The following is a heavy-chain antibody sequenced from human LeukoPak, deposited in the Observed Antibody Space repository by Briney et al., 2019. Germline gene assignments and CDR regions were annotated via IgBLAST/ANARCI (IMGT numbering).Heavy chain of an antibody. V-gene: IGHV1-46*01. Sequence: GASVKVSCSASGYNFRSHYIHWVRQAPGQGLEWMGIINPSGGSTSYAQKFQGRVTMTRDTSTSTVYMELSSLRSEDTAVYYCARHKGVYYFDYWGQGTLVTVSS. CDR3: ARHKGVYYFDY. J-gene: IGHJ4*02. D-gene: IGHD5/OR15-5a*01. CDR2: INPSGGST. CDR1: GYNFRSHY.